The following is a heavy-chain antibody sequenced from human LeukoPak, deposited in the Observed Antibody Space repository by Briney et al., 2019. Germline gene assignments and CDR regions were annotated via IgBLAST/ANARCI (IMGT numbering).Heavy chain of an antibody. V-gene: IGHV3-74*01. D-gene: IGHD6-19*01. J-gene: IGHJ2*01. CDR2: INSDGSST. CDR1: GFTFSSYG. CDR3: ARGGIAVAGRNWYFDL. Sequence: GGSLRLSCAASGFTFSSYGMHWVRQAPGKGLVWVSRINSDGSSTSYADSVKGRFTISRDNAKNTLYLQMNSLRAEDTAVYYCARGGIAVAGRNWYFDLWGRGTLVTVSS.